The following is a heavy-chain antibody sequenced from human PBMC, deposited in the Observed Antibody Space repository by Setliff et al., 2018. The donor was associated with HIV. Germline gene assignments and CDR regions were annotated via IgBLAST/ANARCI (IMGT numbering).Heavy chain of an antibody. CDR3: ARAARGGLQYGPTGHAFDI. V-gene: IGHV1-69*13. CDR2: IIPIFGTA. D-gene: IGHD1-1*01. CDR1: GYTFTNYG. Sequence: SVKVSCKASGYTFTNYGISWVRQAPGQGLEWMGGIIPIFGTANYAQKFQGRVTITADESTNTAYMELSSLRSEDTALYYCARAARGGLQYGPTGHAFDIWGQGTMVTVSS. J-gene: IGHJ3*02.